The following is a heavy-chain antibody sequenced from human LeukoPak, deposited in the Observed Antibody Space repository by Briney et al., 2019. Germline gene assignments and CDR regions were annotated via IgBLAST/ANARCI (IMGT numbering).Heavy chain of an antibody. J-gene: IGHJ6*02. CDR1: EFTFRSYE. CDR2: ISNSDTTI. D-gene: IGHD3-10*01. V-gene: IGHV3-48*03. CDR3: ARGLVGYYAMNV. Sequence: GGSLRLSCAASEFTFRSYEMNWVRQAPGKGLEWISYISNSDTTIDYADSVKGRFTISRDNAKNSLYLQMNSLRVEDTAVYYCARGLVGYYAMNVWGQGTTVTVSS.